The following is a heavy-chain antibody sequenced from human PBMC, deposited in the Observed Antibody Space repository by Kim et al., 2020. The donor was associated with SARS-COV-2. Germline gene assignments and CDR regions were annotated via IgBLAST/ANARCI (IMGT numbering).Heavy chain of an antibody. CDR1: GFTFSDYY. V-gene: IGHV3-11*03. CDR2: ISSSSSYT. Sequence: GGSLRLSCAASGFTFSDYYMSWIRQAPGKGLEWVSYISSSSSYTNYADSVKGRFTISRDNAKNSLYLQMNSLRAEDTAVYYCARLGYYYDSSGCLPFPPFDYWGQGTLVTVSS. J-gene: IGHJ4*03. D-gene: IGHD3-22*01. CDR3: ARLGYYYDSSGCLPFPPFDY.